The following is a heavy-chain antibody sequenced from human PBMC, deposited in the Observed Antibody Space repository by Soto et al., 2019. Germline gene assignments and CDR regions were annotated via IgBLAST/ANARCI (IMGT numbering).Heavy chain of an antibody. J-gene: IGHJ6*02. CDR2: INHSGST. CDR1: GGSFSGYY. Sequence: SETLSLTCAVYGGSFSGYYWSCIRQPPGKGLEWIGEINHSGSTNYNPSLKSRVTTSVDTSKNKFSLKLSSVTAADTAVYYCARGGRVRYGMDVWGQGTKVTVSS. V-gene: IGHV4-34*01. CDR3: ARGGRVRYGMDV. D-gene: IGHD3-3*01.